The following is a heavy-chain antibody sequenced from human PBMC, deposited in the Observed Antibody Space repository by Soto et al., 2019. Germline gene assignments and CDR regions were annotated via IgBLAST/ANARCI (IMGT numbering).Heavy chain of an antibody. CDR1: GFTFSGHG. V-gene: IGHV3-30*02. Sequence: PGGSLRLSCAASGFTFSGHGIHWVRQAPGKGLERVALIAYDGSRQYYGDSVKGRFTISRDNSKNTLDLQMNSLRAEDTALYYCAKDRPRRTSGYFFDYWGQGTPVTVSS. CDR3: AKDRPRRTSGYFFDY. CDR2: IAYDGSRQ. J-gene: IGHJ4*02. D-gene: IGHD1-1*01.